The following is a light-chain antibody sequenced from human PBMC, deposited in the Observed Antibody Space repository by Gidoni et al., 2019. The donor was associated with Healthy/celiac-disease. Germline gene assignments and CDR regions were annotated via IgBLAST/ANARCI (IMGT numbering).Light chain of an antibody. CDR1: QRVSSY. V-gene: IGKV3-11*01. J-gene: IGKJ3*01. CDR2: DAS. Sequence: EIVLTQSPATMSLSPGERATLSCRASQRVSSYLAWYQQKPGQAPRLLIYDASNRATGIPARFSGSVSGTDFTLTISSLEPEDFAVYYCQQRSNWQVTFGPGTKVDIK. CDR3: QQRSNWQVT.